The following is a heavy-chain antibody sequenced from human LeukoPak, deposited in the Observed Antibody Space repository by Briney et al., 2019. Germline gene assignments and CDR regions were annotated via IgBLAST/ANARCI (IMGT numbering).Heavy chain of an antibody. J-gene: IGHJ4*02. D-gene: IGHD2-21*01. CDR3: ARDQGGSIQFDY. CDR2: IYHNGNT. V-gene: IGHV4-59*12. CDR1: GGSIRSYF. Sequence: NTSETLSLTCSVSGGSIRSYFWSWIRQPPGKGLEWMGYIYHNGNTNYNPSLKSRVTISVDTSKNQFSLKLTSVTAADTAVYYCARDQGGSIQFDYWGQGTLVTVSS.